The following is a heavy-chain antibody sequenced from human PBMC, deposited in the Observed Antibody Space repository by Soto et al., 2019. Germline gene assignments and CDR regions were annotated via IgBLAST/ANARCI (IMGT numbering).Heavy chain of an antibody. CDR1: GDSIPSNISF. Sequence: SETLSLTCTVSGDSIPSNISFWAWIRQPPGKGLEWIGSIYYSGTTYYNPSLKSRVTISVDRSKNQFSLKLSSVTAADTAVYYCARRYGYSFDYWGQGTLVTVS. CDR3: ARRYGYSFDY. J-gene: IGHJ4*02. V-gene: IGHV4-39*01. D-gene: IGHD1-1*01. CDR2: IYYSGTT.